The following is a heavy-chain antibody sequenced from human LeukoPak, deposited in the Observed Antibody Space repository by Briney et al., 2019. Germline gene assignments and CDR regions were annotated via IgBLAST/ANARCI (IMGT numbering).Heavy chain of an antibody. CDR2: IWYGGSNK. V-gene: IGHV3-30*02. Sequence: GGSLRLSCAASGFTFSSYGMHWVRQAPGKGLEWVAVIWYGGSNKYYADSVKGRFTISRDNSKNTLYLQMNSLRAEDTAVYYCAKDRLSSSMIGGYFQHWGQGTLVTVSS. CDR3: AKDRLSSSMIGGYFQH. D-gene: IGHD6-6*01. J-gene: IGHJ1*01. CDR1: GFTFSSYG.